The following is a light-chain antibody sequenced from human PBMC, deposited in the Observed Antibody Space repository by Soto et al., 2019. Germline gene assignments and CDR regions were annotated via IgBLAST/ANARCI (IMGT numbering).Light chain of an antibody. Sequence: EIVMTQSPATLSVSPGERATLSCRASQSVSSNLAWYQQKPGQAPRLLIYGASTRATGIPARFSGSGSGTEFTLTISSLQSEDFATYYCQQRATFGQGTRLEIK. CDR2: GAS. V-gene: IGKV3-15*01. CDR3: QQRAT. CDR1: QSVSSN. J-gene: IGKJ5*01.